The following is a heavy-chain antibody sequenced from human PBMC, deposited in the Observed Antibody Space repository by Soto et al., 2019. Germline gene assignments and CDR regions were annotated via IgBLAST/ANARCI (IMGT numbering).Heavy chain of an antibody. Sequence: GGSLRLSCAASEFTFRDHAMRWVRQAPGKGREWLAIIWNDGSNKFYAGSVQGRFTISRDNSKNAVYLQMNTLSAEDTAVYYCARALFPDVDIYAMDVWGQGTTVTVSS. CDR3: ARALFPDVDIYAMDV. CDR1: EFTFRDHA. V-gene: IGHV3-33*01. CDR2: IWNDGSNK. D-gene: IGHD5-12*01. J-gene: IGHJ6*02.